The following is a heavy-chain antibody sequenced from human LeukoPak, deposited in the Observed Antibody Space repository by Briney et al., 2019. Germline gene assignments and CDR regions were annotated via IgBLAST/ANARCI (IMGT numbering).Heavy chain of an antibody. J-gene: IGHJ3*02. Sequence: GGSLRLSCAASGFTFSSYEMNWVRQAPGKGLEWVSYISSSGSTIYYADSVKGRFSISRDNAKNSLYLQMNSLRAEDTALYYCARNYDLVTGSLPYAFDIWGQGTMVTVSS. CDR3: ARNYDLVTGSLPYAFDI. D-gene: IGHD3-9*01. V-gene: IGHV3-48*03. CDR1: GFTFSSYE. CDR2: ISSSGSTI.